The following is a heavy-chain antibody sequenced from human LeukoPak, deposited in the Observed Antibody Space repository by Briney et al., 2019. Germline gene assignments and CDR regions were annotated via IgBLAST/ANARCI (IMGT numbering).Heavy chain of an antibody. CDR3: ARAWADYYDSSGYSN. CDR1: GGTFSSYA. V-gene: IGHV1-69*05. Sequence: VASVKVSCKASGGTFSSYAISWVRQAPGQGLEWMGRIIPIFGTANYAQKFQGRVTITTDESTSTAYMEPSSLRSEDTAVYYCARAWADYYDSSGYSNWGQGTLVTVSS. J-gene: IGHJ4*02. CDR2: IIPIFGTA. D-gene: IGHD3-22*01.